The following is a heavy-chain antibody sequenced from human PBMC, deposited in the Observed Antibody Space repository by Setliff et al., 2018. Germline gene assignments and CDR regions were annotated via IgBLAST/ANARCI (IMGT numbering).Heavy chain of an antibody. Sequence: GGSLRLSCATSGFTFNSHAMTWIRQAPGKGLEWVSIISGSGGNTYYADSVQGRFTISRDSFKNTVTLQMNSLRGEDTALYYCVKTGIGYDYFDHCGQGTLVTVSS. CDR3: VKTGIGYDYFDH. V-gene: IGHV3-23*01. J-gene: IGHJ4*02. CDR1: GFTFNSHA. CDR2: ISGSGGNT. D-gene: IGHD5-12*01.